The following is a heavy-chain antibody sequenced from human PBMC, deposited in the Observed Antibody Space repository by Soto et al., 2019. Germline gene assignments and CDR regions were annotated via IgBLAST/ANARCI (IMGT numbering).Heavy chain of an antibody. J-gene: IGHJ4*02. CDR1: GFTFSSYG. V-gene: IGHV3-30*03. Sequence: PGGSLRLSCAASGFTFSSYGMHWVRQAPGKGLEWVAVISYDGSNKYYADSVKGRFTISRDNSKNTLYLQMNSLRAEDTAVYYCATFGELLWFGELLIDYWGQGTLVTVSS. CDR2: ISYDGSNK. D-gene: IGHD3-10*01. CDR3: ATFGELLWFGELLIDY.